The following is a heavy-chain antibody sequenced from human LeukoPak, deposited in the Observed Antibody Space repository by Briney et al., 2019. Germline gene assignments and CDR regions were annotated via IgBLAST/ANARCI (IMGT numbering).Heavy chain of an antibody. V-gene: IGHV4-61*02. CDR1: GGSISSGSYY. D-gene: IGHD3-3*01. CDR3: ARVPHYDFWSGQPGAYYYYYMDV. J-gene: IGHJ6*03. CDR2: IYTSGST. Sequence: SETLSLTCTVSGGSISSGSYYWSWIRQPAGKGLEWIGRIYTSGSTNYNPSLKSRVTISVDTSKNQFSLKLSSVTAADTAVYYCARVPHYDFWSGQPGAYYYYYMDVWGKGTTVTVSS.